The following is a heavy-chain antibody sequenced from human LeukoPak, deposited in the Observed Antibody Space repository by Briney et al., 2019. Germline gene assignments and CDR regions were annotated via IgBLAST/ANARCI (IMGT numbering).Heavy chain of an antibody. CDR3: ARVYSGYDSLDY. J-gene: IGHJ4*02. CDR2: IYYSGST. D-gene: IGHD5-12*01. Sequence: SETLSLTCSVSGGSISSYYWSWLRQPPGKALECIGYIYYSGSTNYNPSLKSRVTISVDTSKNQFSLKLSSVTAADTAVYYCARVYSGYDSLDYWGQGTLVTVSS. V-gene: IGHV4-59*01. CDR1: GGSISSYY.